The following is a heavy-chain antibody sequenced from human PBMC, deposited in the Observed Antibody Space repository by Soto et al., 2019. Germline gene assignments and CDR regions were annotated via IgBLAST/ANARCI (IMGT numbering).Heavy chain of an antibody. CDR3: ARGRGAASGASSGMDV. Sequence: SETLSLTCAVYGGSLSAYYWSWIRQPPGKGLEWIGEINHSGSTKYNPSLKSRVTISEDTSKNQFSLNLRSVTAADTAVYFCARGRGAASGASSGMDVWGQGTTVTVSS. D-gene: IGHD6-13*01. J-gene: IGHJ6*02. CDR2: INHSGST. CDR1: GGSLSAYY. V-gene: IGHV4-34*01.